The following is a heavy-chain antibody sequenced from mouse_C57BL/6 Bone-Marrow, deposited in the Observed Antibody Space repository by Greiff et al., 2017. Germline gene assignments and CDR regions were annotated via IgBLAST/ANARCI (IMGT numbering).Heavy chain of an antibody. V-gene: IGHV1-50*01. CDR2: IDPSDSYT. CDR3: AREKGFYYGYDGYAMDY. Sequence: QVQIQQPGAELVKPGASVKLSCKASGYTFTSYWMQWVKQRPGQGLEWIGEIDPSDSYTNYNQKFKGKATLTVDTSSSTAYMQLSSLTSEDSAVYYCAREKGFYYGYDGYAMDYWGQGTSVTVSS. D-gene: IGHD2-2*01. J-gene: IGHJ4*01. CDR1: GYTFTSYW.